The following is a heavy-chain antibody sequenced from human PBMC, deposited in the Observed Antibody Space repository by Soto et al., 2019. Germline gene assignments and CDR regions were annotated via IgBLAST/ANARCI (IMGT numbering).Heavy chain of an antibody. V-gene: IGHV4-61*08. CDR2: IYYNGSS. D-gene: IGHD4-17*01. J-gene: IGHJ5*02. CDR3: ARWRDDYGDQTRFDP. Sequence: VQLQESGPGLVKPSETLSLTCTVSGGSVSSGAYYWSWIRQPPGKGLEWIGFIYYNGSSYHSPSLKSRVTISVDTSKNQFSLKLNSVSAADTAVYYCARWRDDYGDQTRFDPWGQGILVIVSS. CDR1: GGSVSSGAYY.